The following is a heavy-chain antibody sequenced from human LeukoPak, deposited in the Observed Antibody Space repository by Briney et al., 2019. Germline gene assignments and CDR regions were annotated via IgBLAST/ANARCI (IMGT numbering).Heavy chain of an antibody. CDR3: ARVPGYSSSWTGPGGGWFDP. V-gene: IGHV4-38-2*01. D-gene: IGHD6-13*01. Sequence: GSLRLSCAASGFTFSDYYMSWIRQAPGKGLEWIGSIYYSGSTYYNPSLKSRVTISVDTSKNQFSLKLSSVTAADTAVYYCARVPGYSSSWTGPGGGWFDPWGQGTLVTVSS. CDR2: IYYSGST. J-gene: IGHJ5*02. CDR1: GFTFSDYY.